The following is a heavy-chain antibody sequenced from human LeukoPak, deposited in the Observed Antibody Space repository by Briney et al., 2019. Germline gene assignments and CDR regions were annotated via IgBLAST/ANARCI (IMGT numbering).Heavy chain of an antibody. J-gene: IGHJ4*02. CDR2: ITTSGGI. CDR1: GFTFSTYE. Sequence: QPGGSLRLSCAASGFTFSTYEMHWVRRAPGKGLEWVSYITTSGGIYYADSVRGRFTISRDNAKNSLFLQMNSLRAEDMGVYNCARGRSLIDGSGTYVGLDYWGQGTLVTVSP. D-gene: IGHD3-10*01. CDR3: ARGRSLIDGSGTYVGLDY. V-gene: IGHV3-48*03.